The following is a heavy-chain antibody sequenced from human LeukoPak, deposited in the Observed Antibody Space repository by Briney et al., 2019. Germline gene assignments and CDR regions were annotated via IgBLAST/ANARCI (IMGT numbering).Heavy chain of an antibody. D-gene: IGHD2-15*01. V-gene: IGHV3-23*01. CDR2: ISRSGGTT. J-gene: IGHJ6*03. Sequence: GGSLRLSCAASGFTFSSYDMTWVRQTPGKRLEWVALISRSGGTTYDADSVKGRFTISRDNSKNTLYLQMNSRRADDTAEYYCAKRGGTESFYYYYYMDVWGKGTTVTVSS. CDR3: AKRGGTESFYYYYYMDV. CDR1: GFTFSSYD.